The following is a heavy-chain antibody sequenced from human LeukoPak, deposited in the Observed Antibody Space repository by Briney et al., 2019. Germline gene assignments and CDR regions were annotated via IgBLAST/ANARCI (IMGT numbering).Heavy chain of an antibody. J-gene: IGHJ3*02. D-gene: IGHD5-18*01. Sequence: GGSLRLSCAASGFTVSSNYMSWVRQAPGKGLEWVSVIYSGGSTYYADSVKGRFTISRDNSKNTLYLQMNSLRAEDTAVYYCARTWIQLWFGAFDIWGQGTMVTVSS. CDR2: IYSGGST. CDR3: ARTWIQLWFGAFDI. CDR1: GFTVSSNY. V-gene: IGHV3-53*01.